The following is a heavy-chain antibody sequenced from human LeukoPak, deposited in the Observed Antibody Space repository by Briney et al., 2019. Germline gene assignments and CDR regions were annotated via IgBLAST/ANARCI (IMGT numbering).Heavy chain of an antibody. D-gene: IGHD5-24*01. J-gene: IGHJ4*02. Sequence: SETLSLTCTVSGGSISGYFWSWIRQPPGQGLEWIGYIFYSGSTNYNSSLKSRVTISVDTSKNQFSPKLTSVTAADTAVYYCARKIRDGYIYFDYWGQGTLVTVSS. CDR1: GGSISGYF. CDR2: IFYSGST. V-gene: IGHV4-59*01. CDR3: ARKIRDGYIYFDY.